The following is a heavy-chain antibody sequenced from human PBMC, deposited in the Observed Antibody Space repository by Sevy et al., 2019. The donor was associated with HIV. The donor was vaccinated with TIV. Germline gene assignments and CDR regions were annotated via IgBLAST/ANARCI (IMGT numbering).Heavy chain of an antibody. Sequence: ASVKVSCKASGYTFTSYDINWVRQATGQGLEWMGWMNPNSGNTGYAQKFQGRVTMTRNTSISTAYMELSSLRSEDTAVYYCAGRQYSSYYYYYGMDVWGQGTTVTVSS. CDR3: AGRQYSSYYYYYGMDV. V-gene: IGHV1-8*01. D-gene: IGHD6-13*01. CDR2: MNPNSGNT. CDR1: GYTFTSYD. J-gene: IGHJ6*02.